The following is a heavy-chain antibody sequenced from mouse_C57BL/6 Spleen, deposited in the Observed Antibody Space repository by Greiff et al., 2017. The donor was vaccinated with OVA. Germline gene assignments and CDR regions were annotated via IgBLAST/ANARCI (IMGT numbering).Heavy chain of an antibody. CDR3: ARSGPYYYGSSGHWYFDV. V-gene: IGHV1-61*01. D-gene: IGHD1-1*01. CDR2: IYPSDSET. Sequence: VQLQQPGAELVRPGSSVKLSCKASGYTFTSYWMDWVKQRPGQGLEWIGNIYPSDSETHYNQKFKDKATLTVDKSSSTAYRQLSSLTSEDSAVYYCARSGPYYYGSSGHWYFDVWGTGTTVTVSS. J-gene: IGHJ1*03. CDR1: GYTFTSYW.